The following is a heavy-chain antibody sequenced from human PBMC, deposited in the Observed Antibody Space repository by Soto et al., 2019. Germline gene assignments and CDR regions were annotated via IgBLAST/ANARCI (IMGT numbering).Heavy chain of an antibody. D-gene: IGHD3-16*01. CDR1: GFTFSNYW. V-gene: IGHV3-74*01. CDR3: SCLGPMERATAAYNWFDP. J-gene: IGHJ5*02. CDR2: ISSDGSST. Sequence: GVSLRLSCAASGFTFSNYWMHWVRQGPGKGLVWVSRISSDGSSTNYADSVKGRFTISRDNAKNTLYLQMNSLRAEDTAVYYCSCLGPMERATAAYNWFDPWGQGTLVTVSS.